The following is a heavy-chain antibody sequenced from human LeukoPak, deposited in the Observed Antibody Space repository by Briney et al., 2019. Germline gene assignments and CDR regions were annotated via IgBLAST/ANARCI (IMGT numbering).Heavy chain of an antibody. V-gene: IGHV3-33*01. CDR1: GFTFSSYG. D-gene: IGHD6-19*01. CDR2: IWYDGSNK. CDR3: ARESGYSSGWYPV. J-gene: IGHJ4*02. Sequence: GRSLRLFCAASGFTFSSYGMHWVRQAPGKGLEWVAVIWYDGSNKYYADSVKGRFTISRDNSKNTLSLQMNSLRAEDTAVYYCARESGYSSGWYPVWGQGTLVTVSS.